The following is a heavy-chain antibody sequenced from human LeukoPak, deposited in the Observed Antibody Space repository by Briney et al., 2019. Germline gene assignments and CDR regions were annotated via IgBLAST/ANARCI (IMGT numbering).Heavy chain of an antibody. J-gene: IGHJ5*02. CDR3: ASITIFDYNWFDH. CDR1: GFTFSSYW. V-gene: IGHV3-7*01. D-gene: IGHD3-3*01. CDR2: IKRDGSEK. Sequence: GGSLRLSCAASGFTFSSYWMSWVRQAPGKGLEWVANIKRDGSEKYYVASVKGRFTISRDNAKNSLYLQMNSLRAEDTAVYYCASITIFDYNWFDHWGQGTLVTVSS.